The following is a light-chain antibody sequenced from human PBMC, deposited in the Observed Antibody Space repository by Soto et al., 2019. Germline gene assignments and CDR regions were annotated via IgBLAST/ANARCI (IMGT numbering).Light chain of an antibody. V-gene: IGKV3-15*01. CDR2: GAS. CDR3: QHYNNWPPWT. CDR1: QSVSSN. Sequence: EIVMTQSPATLSVSPGERATLSCRASQSVSSNLAWYQQKPGQAPRLLLYGASTRASGIPARFSGSGSGTEFTLTISGLQSEDFALYYCQHYNNWPPWTFGQGTKVDIK. J-gene: IGKJ1*01.